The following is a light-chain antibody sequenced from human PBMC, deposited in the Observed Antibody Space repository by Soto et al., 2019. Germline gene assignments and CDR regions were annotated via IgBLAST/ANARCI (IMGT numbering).Light chain of an antibody. Sequence: QSVLTQPASVSGSPGQSITISCTGTSSDFGGYNYVSWYQQHPGKAPKLMIYDVSNRPSGVSNRFSGSKSGNTASLTISGLQAEDEADYYCSSYTSSSTLCVFGTGTKVTVL. V-gene: IGLV2-14*01. CDR3: SSYTSSSTLCV. CDR2: DVS. CDR1: SSDFGGYNY. J-gene: IGLJ1*01.